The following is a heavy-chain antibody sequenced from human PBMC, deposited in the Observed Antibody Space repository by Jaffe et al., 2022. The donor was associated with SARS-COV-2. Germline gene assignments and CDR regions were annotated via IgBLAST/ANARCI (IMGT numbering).Heavy chain of an antibody. Sequence: QVQLQQWGAGLLKPSETLSLTCAVYGGSFSGYYWSWIRQPPGKGLEWIGEINHSGSTNYNPSLKSRVTISVDTSKNQFSLKLSSVTAADTAVYYCARKFGVVIEVFDYWGQGTLVTVSS. CDR3: ARKFGVVIEVFDY. CDR1: GGSFSGYY. V-gene: IGHV4-34*01. CDR2: INHSGST. J-gene: IGHJ4*02. D-gene: IGHD3-3*01.